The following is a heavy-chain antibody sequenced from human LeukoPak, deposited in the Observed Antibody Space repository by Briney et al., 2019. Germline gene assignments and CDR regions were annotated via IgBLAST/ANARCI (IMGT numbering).Heavy chain of an antibody. V-gene: IGHV3-7*01. Sequence: TGGSLRLSCVASGFTFSSYWMSWVRQAPGKGLEWVANIKQDGSDKYYVDSLKGRFTISRDNAKNSLYLQMNSLRAEDTAVYYCARDQQLWLRVLGYWGQGTLVTVSS. D-gene: IGHD5-18*01. CDR2: IKQDGSDK. J-gene: IGHJ4*02. CDR3: ARDQQLWLRVLGY. CDR1: GFTFSSYW.